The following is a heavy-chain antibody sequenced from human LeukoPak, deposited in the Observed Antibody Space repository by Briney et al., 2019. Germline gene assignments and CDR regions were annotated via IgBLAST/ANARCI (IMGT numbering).Heavy chain of an antibody. J-gene: IGHJ6*03. D-gene: IGHD1-26*01. CDR2: ISAYNGNT. CDR3: ARDLRVLIVGANMDV. V-gene: IGHV1-18*01. CDR1: GYTFTSYG. Sequence: ASVKVSCKPSGYTFTSYGISWVRQAPGQGLEWMGWISAYNGNTNYAQKLQGRVTMTTDTSTSTAYMELRSLRSDDTAVYYCARDLRVLIVGANMDVWGKGTTVTVSS.